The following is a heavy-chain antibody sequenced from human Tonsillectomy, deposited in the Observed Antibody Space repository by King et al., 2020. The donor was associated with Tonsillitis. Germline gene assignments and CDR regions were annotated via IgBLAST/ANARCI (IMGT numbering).Heavy chain of an antibody. V-gene: IGHV4-31*03. D-gene: IGHD2-21*02. CDR2: IYHSGST. Sequence: VQLQESGPGLVKPSQTLSLTCTVSGGSISSDVYYWSWIRQHPGRGLEWIGYIYHSGSTYSNPSLKSRVTISVDTSKNQFSLKLSSVTAADTAVYYCARAREVYCGGDSPCYGMDVWGQGTTVTVSS. J-gene: IGHJ6*02. CDR3: ARAREVYCGGDSPCYGMDV. CDR1: GGSISSDVYY.